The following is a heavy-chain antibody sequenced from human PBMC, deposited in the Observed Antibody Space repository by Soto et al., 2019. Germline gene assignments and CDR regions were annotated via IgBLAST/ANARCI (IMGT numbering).Heavy chain of an antibody. J-gene: IGHJ4*02. Sequence: VASVKVSCKASGGTFSSYAISWVRQAPGQGLEWMGGIIPIFGTANYAQKFQGRVTITADESTSTAYMELSSLRSEDTAVYYCARDLGYCSSTSCETFDYWGQGTLVTVSS. CDR2: IIPIFGTA. V-gene: IGHV1-69*13. CDR1: GGTFSSYA. D-gene: IGHD2-2*01. CDR3: ARDLGYCSSTSCETFDY.